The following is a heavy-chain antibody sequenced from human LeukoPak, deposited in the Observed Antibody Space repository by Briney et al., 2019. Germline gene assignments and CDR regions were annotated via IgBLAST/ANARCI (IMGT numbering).Heavy chain of an antibody. V-gene: IGHV3-23*01. D-gene: IGHD3-9*01. J-gene: IGHJ4*02. Sequence: GGSLRLSCTGSGFIFSRYAVSWVRQAPGKGLEWVSAISKNTVDTYYADSVKGRLTISRDSSKNTVYLQMNSLRAEDTAVYYCGRDMDTLRYFDTWGQGTLVTVSS. CDR3: GRDMDTLRYFDT. CDR2: ISKNTVDT. CDR1: GFIFSRYA.